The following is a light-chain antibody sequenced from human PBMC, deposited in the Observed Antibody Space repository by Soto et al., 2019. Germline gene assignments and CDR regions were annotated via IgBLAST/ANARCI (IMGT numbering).Light chain of an antibody. CDR2: GAS. CDR3: QQYGSSSWT. CDR1: QSISSSS. V-gene: IGKV3-20*01. J-gene: IGKJ1*01. Sequence: EIVLTQSPGTLSLSSGERATLSCRASQSISSSSLAWYQQKPGQAPRLLIYGASSRATGIPDRFSGSGSGTDFTLTISRLEPEDFAVYYCQQYGSSSWTFGLGTKVDIK.